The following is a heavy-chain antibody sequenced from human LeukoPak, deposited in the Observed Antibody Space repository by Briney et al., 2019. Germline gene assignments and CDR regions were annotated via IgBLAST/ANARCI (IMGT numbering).Heavy chain of an antibody. CDR3: AKDDFPPYYFDY. Sequence: GGSLRLSCAASGFTLDDYGMSWVRQAPGKGLEWVSGINWNGGSTGYADSVKGRFTISRDNSKNTLYLQMNSLRAEDTAVYYCAKDDFPPYYFDYWGQGTLVTVSS. J-gene: IGHJ4*02. V-gene: IGHV3-20*04. CDR1: GFTLDDYG. D-gene: IGHD2-21*02. CDR2: INWNGGST.